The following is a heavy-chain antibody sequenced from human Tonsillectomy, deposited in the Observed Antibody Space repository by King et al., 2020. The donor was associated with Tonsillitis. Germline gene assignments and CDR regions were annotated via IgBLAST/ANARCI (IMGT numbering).Heavy chain of an antibody. Sequence: QLQESGPGLVKPSETLSLTCTVSGGSIRSYYWSWIRQPPGKGLEWIGFIYYSVSTNYNPSLKSRVTIEVDTSKNQFSLKLSSVTAADTAVYYCARHLGSLASPYDVFWSGASKWFDPWGQGTLVTVSS. D-gene: IGHD3-3*01. CDR2: IYYSVST. CDR3: ARHLGSLASPYDVFWSGASKWFDP. J-gene: IGHJ5*02. CDR1: GGSIRSYY. V-gene: IGHV4-59*08.